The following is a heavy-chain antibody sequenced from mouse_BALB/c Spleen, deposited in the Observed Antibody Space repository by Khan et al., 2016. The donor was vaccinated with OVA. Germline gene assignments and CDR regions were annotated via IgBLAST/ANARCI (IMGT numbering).Heavy chain of an antibody. CDR3: ARQLNGAMDY. J-gene: IGHJ4*01. CDR1: GFTFSDYY. CDR2: ISNGGGST. V-gene: IGHV5-12*02. D-gene: IGHD1-3*01. Sequence: EVELVESGGGLVQPGGSLKLSCATAGFTFSDYYMYWVRQTPEKRLEWVAYISNGGGSTYYPDTVKGRFTISRDNAKNTLYLQMSRLKSEDKARYYCARQLNGAMDYWGQGTSVTVSS.